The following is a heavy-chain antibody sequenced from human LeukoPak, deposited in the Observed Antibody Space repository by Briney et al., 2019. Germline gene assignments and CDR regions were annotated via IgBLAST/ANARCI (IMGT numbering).Heavy chain of an antibody. Sequence: GGSLRLSCAASGFTFSSFEMNWVRQAPGKGLEWVSYISSSRSTIYYADSVKGRFTTSRDNAKSSLYLQMNSLRAEDTAVYYCARDWTKGLDDAFDIWGQGTVVTVSS. CDR2: ISSSRSTI. D-gene: IGHD3/OR15-3a*01. V-gene: IGHV3-48*03. CDR3: ARDWTKGLDDAFDI. CDR1: GFTFSSFE. J-gene: IGHJ3*02.